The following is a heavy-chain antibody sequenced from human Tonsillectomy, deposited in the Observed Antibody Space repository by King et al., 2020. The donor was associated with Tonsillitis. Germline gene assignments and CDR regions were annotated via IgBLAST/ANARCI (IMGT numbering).Heavy chain of an antibody. Sequence: QLEQSGGEVKKPGSSVKVSCKASGGTFSRYPISWVRQAPGQGLEWMGGISPIFGTANYAQKFQGRLTITADDSTSTAYMELNSLRSEDTAVYYCARGAVTIFGMIIDAFDIWGQGTMVTVSS. CDR2: ISPIFGTA. D-gene: IGHD3-3*01. J-gene: IGHJ3*02. CDR1: GGTFSRYP. CDR3: ARGAVTIFGMIIDAFDI. V-gene: IGHV1-69*01.